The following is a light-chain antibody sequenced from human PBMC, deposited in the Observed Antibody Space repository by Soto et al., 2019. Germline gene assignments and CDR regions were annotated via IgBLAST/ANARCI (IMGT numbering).Light chain of an antibody. CDR2: DVN. CDR1: SSYVGNYKL. J-gene: IGLJ2*01. Sequence: QSVLTQPASVSGSPGQSITISCTGTSSYVGNYKLVSWYQQYPGKAPKLMIYDVNKRPSGVSIRFSGSKSVNTASLTISGLQAEDEADYYCCLYTGRSASRVFGGGTKVTVL. V-gene: IGLV2-23*02. CDR3: CLYTGRSASRV.